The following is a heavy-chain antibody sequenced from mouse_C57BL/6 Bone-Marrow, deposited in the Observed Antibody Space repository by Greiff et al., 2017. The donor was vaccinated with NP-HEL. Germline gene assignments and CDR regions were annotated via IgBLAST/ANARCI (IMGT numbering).Heavy chain of an antibody. Sequence: DVMLVESGGGLVQPGGSLKLSCAASGFTFSDYYMYWVRQTPEKRLEWVAYISNGGGSTYYPDTVKGRFTISRDNAKNTLYLQMSRLKSEDTAMYYCARQEYDPNYYAMDYWGKGTSVTVSS. CDR2: ISNGGGST. CDR1: GFTFSDYY. V-gene: IGHV5-12*01. D-gene: IGHD2-10*02. J-gene: IGHJ4*01. CDR3: ARQEYDPNYYAMDY.